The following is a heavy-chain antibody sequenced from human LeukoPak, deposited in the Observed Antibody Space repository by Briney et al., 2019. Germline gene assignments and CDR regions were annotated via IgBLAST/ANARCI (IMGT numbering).Heavy chain of an antibody. CDR2: IYHSGST. Sequence: PSETLSLTCAVSGYSISSGYYWGWIRQPPGKGLEWIGSIYHSGSTYYNPSLKSRVTISVDTSKNQFSLKLSSVTAADTAVYYCARRHRGYSGYECFDYWGQGTLVTVSS. D-gene: IGHD5-12*01. J-gene: IGHJ4*02. CDR3: ARRHRGYSGYECFDY. CDR1: GYSISSGYY. V-gene: IGHV4-38-2*01.